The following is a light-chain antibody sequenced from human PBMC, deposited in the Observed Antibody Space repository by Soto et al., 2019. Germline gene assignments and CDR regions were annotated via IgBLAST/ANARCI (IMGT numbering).Light chain of an antibody. CDR1: QTVSSSF. CDR3: QQYGNSPQT. Sequence: EIVLTQSPGTLSLSPGERATLSCRASQTVSSSFLAWYQQTPGQAPRLLIYVASNRATGIPDRFSGSGSGTDFTLTISRLEPEDFAVYYCQQYGNSPQTFGQGTKVDIK. J-gene: IGKJ1*01. CDR2: VAS. V-gene: IGKV3-20*01.